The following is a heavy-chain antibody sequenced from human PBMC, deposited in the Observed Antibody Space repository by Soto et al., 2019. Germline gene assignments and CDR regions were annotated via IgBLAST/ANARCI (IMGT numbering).Heavy chain of an antibody. CDR3: ARHGRYYDSSGYYRFWFDP. CDR2: INHSGST. V-gene: IGHV4-34*01. CDR1: GGSFSGYY. J-gene: IGHJ5*02. Sequence: SETLSLTCAVYGGSFSGYYWSWIRQPPGKGLEWIWEINHSGSTNYNPSLKSRVTISVDTSKNQFSLKLSSVTAADTAVYYCARHGRYYDSSGYYRFWFDPWGQGTLVTVS. D-gene: IGHD3-22*01.